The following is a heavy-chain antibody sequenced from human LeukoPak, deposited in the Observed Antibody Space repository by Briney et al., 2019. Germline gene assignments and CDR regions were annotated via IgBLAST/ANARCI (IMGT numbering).Heavy chain of an antibody. CDR3: ARESYSSSWYVSNYYYYMDV. Sequence: ASVKVSCKASGYTFTSYGISWVRQAPGQGLEWMGWISAYNGNTNYAQKLQGRVTMTTDTSTSTAYMELRSLRSDDTAVYYCARESYSSSWYVSNYYYYMDVWGKGTTVTVSS. J-gene: IGHJ6*03. V-gene: IGHV1-18*01. D-gene: IGHD6-13*01. CDR2: ISAYNGNT. CDR1: GYTFTSYG.